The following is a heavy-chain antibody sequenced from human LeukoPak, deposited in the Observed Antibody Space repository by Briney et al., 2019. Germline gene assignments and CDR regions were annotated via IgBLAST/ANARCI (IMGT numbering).Heavy chain of an antibody. J-gene: IGHJ3*02. CDR3: ARVVPLGAFDI. CDR2: IYTSGST. Sequence: PSETLSLTCTVSGGSISSGSYYWSWIRQPAGKGLEWIGRIYTSGSTNYNPSLKSRVTISVDTSKNQFSLELSSVTAADTAVYYCARVVPLGAFDIWGQGTMVTVSS. V-gene: IGHV4-61*02. CDR1: GGSISSGSYY.